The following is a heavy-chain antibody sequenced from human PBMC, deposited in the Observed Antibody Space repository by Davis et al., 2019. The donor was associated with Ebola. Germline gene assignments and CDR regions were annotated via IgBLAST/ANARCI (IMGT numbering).Heavy chain of an antibody. CDR1: AGSISSSNW. D-gene: IGHD2-15*01. CDR3: ARVYCSGGRCYSKYYYYGMDV. V-gene: IGHV4-4*02. CDR2: IYHSGST. J-gene: IGHJ6*02. Sequence: SETLSLTCAVSAGSISSSNWWRWLRPPPGKELAWTGDIYHSGSTNYNPSLKSRVTISVDKSKNQFSLKLSSVTAADTAVYYCARVYCSGGRCYSKYYYYGMDVWGQGTTVTVSS.